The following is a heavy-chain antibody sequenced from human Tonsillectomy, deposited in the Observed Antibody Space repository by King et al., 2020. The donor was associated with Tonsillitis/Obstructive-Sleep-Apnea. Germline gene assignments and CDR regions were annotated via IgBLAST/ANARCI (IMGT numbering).Heavy chain of an antibody. CDR3: TSDPEPVVGAPPY. D-gene: IGHD1-26*01. CDR2: IRSKAYGGTT. Sequence: VQLVESGGGLVQPGRSLRLSCTASGFTFGDYAMSWVRQAPGKGLEWVGFIRSKAYGGTTEYAASVKGRFTIPRDDSKSIAYLQMNSLKTEDTAVYYCTSDPEPVVGAPPYWGQGTLVTVSS. CDR1: GFTFGDYA. V-gene: IGHV3-49*04. J-gene: IGHJ4*02.